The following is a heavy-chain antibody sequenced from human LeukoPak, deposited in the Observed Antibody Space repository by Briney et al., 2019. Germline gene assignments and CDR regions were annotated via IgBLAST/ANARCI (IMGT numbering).Heavy chain of an antibody. D-gene: IGHD3-3*01. J-gene: IGHJ4*02. CDR2: INHSVST. Sequence: SETLCLTCAVYGGSFSGYYWSWIRQPPGKGLEWIGEINHSVSTNYNPSLKSRVTISVDTSKNQFSLKLSSVTAADTAVYYCARCRPYYDFWSGYYGVYYFDYWGQGTLVTVSS. CDR3: ARCRPYYDFWSGYYGVYYFDY. CDR1: GGSFSGYY. V-gene: IGHV4-34*01.